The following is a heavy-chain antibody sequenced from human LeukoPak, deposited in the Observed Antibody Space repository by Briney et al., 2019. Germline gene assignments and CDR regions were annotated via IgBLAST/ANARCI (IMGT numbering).Heavy chain of an antibody. Sequence: GASVKVSCKASGYTFTGYYMHWVRQAPGQGLEWMGWINPNSGGTNYAQKFQGRVTMARNTSISTAYMELSSLRSEDTAVYYCARGDFDWPNFNWGQGTLVTVSS. CDR3: ARGDFDWPNFN. V-gene: IGHV1-2*02. CDR2: INPNSGGT. J-gene: IGHJ4*02. D-gene: IGHD3-9*01. CDR1: GYTFTGYY.